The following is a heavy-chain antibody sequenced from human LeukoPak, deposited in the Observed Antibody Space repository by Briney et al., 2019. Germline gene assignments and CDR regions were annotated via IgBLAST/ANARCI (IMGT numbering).Heavy chain of an antibody. V-gene: IGHV4-31*03. Sequence: SQTLSLTCTVSGGSISSGGYYWSWIRQHPGKGLEWIGYIYYSGSTYYNPSLKSRVTISVDTSKNQFSLKLSSVTAADTAMYYCARAQTYMTTVVRYYFDYWGQGTLVTVSS. D-gene: IGHD4-23*01. J-gene: IGHJ4*02. CDR2: IYYSGST. CDR3: ARAQTYMTTVVRYYFDY. CDR1: GGSISSGGYY.